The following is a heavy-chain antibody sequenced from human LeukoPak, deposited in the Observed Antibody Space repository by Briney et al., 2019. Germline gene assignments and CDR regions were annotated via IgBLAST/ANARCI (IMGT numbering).Heavy chain of an antibody. CDR3: AKDPYSSAWYGRSDY. J-gene: IGHJ4*02. Sequence: PGGSLRLSCAASGFTSSSYAMSWVRQAPGKGLEWVSAISGNGGSTYYADSVKGRFTISRDNSKNTLYLQMNSLRAGDTAVYYCAKDPYSSAWYGRSDYWGQGTLVTVSS. V-gene: IGHV3-23*01. D-gene: IGHD6-19*01. CDR1: GFTSSSYA. CDR2: ISGNGGST.